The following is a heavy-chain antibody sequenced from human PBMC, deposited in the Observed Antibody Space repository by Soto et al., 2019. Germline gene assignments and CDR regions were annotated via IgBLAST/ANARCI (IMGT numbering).Heavy chain of an antibody. D-gene: IGHD1-26*01. CDR3: ARVPEVDSGGSFDY. J-gene: IGHJ4*02. CDR1: GFTFSSYA. Sequence: PGGSLRLSCAASGFTFSSYAMHWVRQAPGKGLEWVAVISYDGSNKYYADSVKGRFTISRDNSKNTLYLQMNSLRAEDTAVYYCARVPEVDSGGSFDYWGQGTLVTVSS. CDR2: ISYDGSNK. V-gene: IGHV3-30-3*01.